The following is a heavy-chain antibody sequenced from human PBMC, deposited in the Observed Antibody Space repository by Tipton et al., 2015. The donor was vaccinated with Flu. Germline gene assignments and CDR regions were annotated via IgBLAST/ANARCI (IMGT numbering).Heavy chain of an antibody. CDR3: AGGYRIYCIDQ. CDR1: GGSFSGYY. Sequence: TLSLTCAVYGGSFSGYYWSWIRQPPGKGLEWIGSIFHGGSTYYNPSLKSRVTISVDTSKNQFSLKLHSVTAADTAVYYCAGGYRIYCIDQWGQGTLVTVSS. J-gene: IGHJ4*02. V-gene: IGHV4-34*01. D-gene: IGHD1-1*01. CDR2: IFHGGST.